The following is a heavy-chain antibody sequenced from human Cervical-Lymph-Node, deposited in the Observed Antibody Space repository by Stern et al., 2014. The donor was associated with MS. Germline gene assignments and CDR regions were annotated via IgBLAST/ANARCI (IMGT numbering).Heavy chain of an antibody. CDR2: ISSSSYYI. D-gene: IGHD4-23*01. Sequence: VQLVQSGGRLVKPGESLRLSCAVSGFTFSSFTMNWVRQAPGQGLERVSSISSSSYYIHYADSVKGRFPVSRDNAKNTLYLQMNSLRADDTAMYYCSRGANSGRGGMDVWGQGTTVTVSS. CDR3: SRGANSGRGGMDV. J-gene: IGHJ6*02. CDR1: GFTFSSFT. V-gene: IGHV3-21*01.